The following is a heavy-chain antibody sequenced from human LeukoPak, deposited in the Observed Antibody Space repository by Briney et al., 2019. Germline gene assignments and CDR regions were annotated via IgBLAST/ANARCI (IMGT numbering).Heavy chain of an antibody. Sequence: GASVKVSCKASGYTFTSYYMHWVRQAPGQGLEWMGIINPSGGSTSYAQKFQGRVTMTRDMSTSTVYMELSSLRSEDTAVYYCARDRSIYYYGSGSHVYFDYWGQGTLVTVSS. J-gene: IGHJ4*02. CDR2: INPSGGST. CDR3: ARDRSIYYYGSGSHVYFDY. CDR1: GYTFTSYY. D-gene: IGHD3-10*01. V-gene: IGHV1-46*01.